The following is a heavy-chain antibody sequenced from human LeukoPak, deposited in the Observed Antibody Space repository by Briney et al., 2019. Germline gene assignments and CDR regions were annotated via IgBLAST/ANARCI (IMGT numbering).Heavy chain of an antibody. CDR1: GGSISSGDYY. CDR2: IYYSGST. V-gene: IGHV4-30-4*08. J-gene: IGHJ4*02. D-gene: IGHD4-17*01. Sequence: SETLSLTCTVSGGSISSGDYYWSWIRQPPGKGLEWIGYIYYSGSTYYNPSLKSRVTISVDTSKNQFSLTLSSVTAADTAVYYCASTINNDYGDYGRFDYWGQGTLVTVSS. CDR3: ASTINNDYGDYGRFDY.